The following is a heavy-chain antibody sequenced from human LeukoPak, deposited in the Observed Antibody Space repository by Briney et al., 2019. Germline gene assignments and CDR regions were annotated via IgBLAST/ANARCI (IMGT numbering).Heavy chain of an antibody. D-gene: IGHD6-19*01. CDR1: GFTFSGYW. J-gene: IGHJ4*02. CDR3: AKDTGKYSSGWTDY. Sequence: PGGSLRHSCAGSGFTFSGYWMSWVRQAPGKGLEWVAFIRYDGSNKYYADSVKGRFTISRDNSKNTLYLQMNSLRAEDTAVYYCAKDTGKYSSGWTDYWGQGTLVTVSS. CDR2: IRYDGSNK. V-gene: IGHV3-30*02.